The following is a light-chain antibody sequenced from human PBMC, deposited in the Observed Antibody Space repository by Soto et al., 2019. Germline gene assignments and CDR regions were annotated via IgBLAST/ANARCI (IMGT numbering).Light chain of an antibody. CDR3: SSYTSSVYV. Sequence: QSALAQPASVSGSPGQSITISCTGTSSDVGCYNYVSWYQQHPGKAPKLMIYEVSNRPSGVSNRFSGSKSGNTASLTISGLQAEDEADYYCSSYTSSVYVFGTGTKVTVL. V-gene: IGLV2-14*01. CDR1: SSDVGCYNY. J-gene: IGLJ1*01. CDR2: EVS.